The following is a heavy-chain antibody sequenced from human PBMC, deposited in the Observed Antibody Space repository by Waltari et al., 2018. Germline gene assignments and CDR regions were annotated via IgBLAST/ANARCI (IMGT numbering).Heavy chain of an antibody. CDR3: TPLLYLGY. V-gene: IGHV3-73*01. Sequence: EVQLVESGGGLVEPGGSLKLSCAASGFTYSGYAMHWVRRASGKGLEWVCRIRSKANSYATAYAASVKGRFTISRDDSKNTAYLQMNSLKTDDTAVYYCTPLLYLGYWGQGTLVTVSS. D-gene: IGHD3-10*01. CDR1: GFTYSGYA. J-gene: IGHJ4*02. CDR2: IRSKANSYAT.